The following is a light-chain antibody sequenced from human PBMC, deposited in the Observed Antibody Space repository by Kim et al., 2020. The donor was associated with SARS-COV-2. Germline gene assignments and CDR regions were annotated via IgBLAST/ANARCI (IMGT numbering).Light chain of an antibody. CDR1: KLGDKY. CDR2: QDS. V-gene: IGLV3-1*01. CDR3: QAWDSSTAHVV. Sequence: PGQTASITCSGDKLGDKYACWYQQKPGESPVLVIYQDSKRPSGIPERFSGSNSGNTATLTISGTQAMDEADYYCQAWDSSTAHVVFGGGTQLTVL. J-gene: IGLJ2*01.